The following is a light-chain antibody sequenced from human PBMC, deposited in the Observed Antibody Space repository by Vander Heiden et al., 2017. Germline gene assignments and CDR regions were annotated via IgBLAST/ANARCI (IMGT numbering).Light chain of an antibody. J-gene: IGKJ4*01. CDR2: LGS. CDR1: QSLLHSNGYTY. Sequence: DIVMTQSPLSLPVTPGEPASISCRSSQSLLHSNGYTYLDWYLQKPGQSPQLLIYLGSNRAYGVPDRFSGSGSGTDFILKISRVEAEDVGIYYCMQTLQTVTFGGGTKVEI. CDR3: MQTLQTVT. V-gene: IGKV2-28*01.